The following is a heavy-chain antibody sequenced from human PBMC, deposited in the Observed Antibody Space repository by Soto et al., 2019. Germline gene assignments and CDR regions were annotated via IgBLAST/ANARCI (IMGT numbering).Heavy chain of an antibody. CDR3: ARGRHLIDYVFLGESVPFDY. Sequence: GGSLRLSCAASGFTFSSYAMHWVRQAPGKGLEWVAVISYDGSNKYYADSVKGRFTISRDNSKNTLYLQMNSLRAEDTAVYYCARGRHLIDYVFLGESVPFDYWGQGTLVTVSS. D-gene: IGHD3-16*01. CDR1: GFTFSSYA. CDR2: ISYDGSNK. V-gene: IGHV3-30-3*01. J-gene: IGHJ4*02.